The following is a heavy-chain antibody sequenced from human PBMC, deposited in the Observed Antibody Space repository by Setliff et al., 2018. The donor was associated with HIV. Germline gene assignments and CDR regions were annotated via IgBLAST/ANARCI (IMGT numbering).Heavy chain of an antibody. Sequence: PGGSLRLSCAASGFTFSNNNMHWVRQTPGKGLEWVACIQYDGDTKYYADSVKGRFTISRDNSKNTLYLQMSSLKPEDTAFYYCVRGYDVLIGSPDSWGQGTLVTVSS. CDR1: GFTFSNNN. CDR3: VRGYDVLIGSPDS. J-gene: IGHJ4*02. D-gene: IGHD3-9*01. CDR2: IQYDGDTK. V-gene: IGHV3-30*02.